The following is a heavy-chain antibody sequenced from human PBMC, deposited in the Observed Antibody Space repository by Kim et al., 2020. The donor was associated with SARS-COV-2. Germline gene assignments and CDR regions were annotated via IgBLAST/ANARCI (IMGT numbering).Heavy chain of an antibody. CDR3: TARTNGLTSSDY. D-gene: IGHD1-1*01. V-gene: IGHV3-15*01. Sequence: GGSLRLSCTASGFTLINAWMSWVRQVQGKGLEWVGLIKSQVDGGTTHYGAPVEGRFTISRDDSKNTLYLQMNSLKNEDTAVYYCTARTNGLTSSDYWGEGSLVTVSS. J-gene: IGHJ4*02. CDR1: GFTLINAW. CDR2: IKSQVDGGTT.